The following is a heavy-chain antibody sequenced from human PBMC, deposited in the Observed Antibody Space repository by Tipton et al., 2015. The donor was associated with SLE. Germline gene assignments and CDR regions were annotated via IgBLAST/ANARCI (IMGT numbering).Heavy chain of an antibody. V-gene: IGHV4-39*07. CDR2: IYYSGST. Sequence: TLSLTCTVSGGSISSHSYYWGWVRQPPGKGLEWIGSIYYSGSTYYNPSLKSRVTISLDTSKNQFSLSLNSVTAADTAVYYCARMGSIVLKGWGAGGQGALVAVSS. CDR3: ARMGSIVLKGWGA. CDR1: GGSISSHSYY. D-gene: IGHD2-8*01. J-gene: IGHJ4*02.